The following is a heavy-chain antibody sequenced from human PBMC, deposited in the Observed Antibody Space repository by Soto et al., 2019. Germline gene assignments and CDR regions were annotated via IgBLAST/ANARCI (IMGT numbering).Heavy chain of an antibody. CDR1: GFTFSSYA. CDR3: ARYYYDSSGTFDY. J-gene: IGHJ4*02. V-gene: IGHV3-30-3*01. CDR2: ISYDGSNK. Sequence: ESGGGVVQPGRSLRLSCAASGFTFSSYAMHWVRQAPGKGLEWVAVISYDGSNKYYADSVKGRFTISRDNSKNTLYLQMNSLRAEDTAVYYCARYYYDSSGTFDYWGQGTLVTVSS. D-gene: IGHD3-22*01.